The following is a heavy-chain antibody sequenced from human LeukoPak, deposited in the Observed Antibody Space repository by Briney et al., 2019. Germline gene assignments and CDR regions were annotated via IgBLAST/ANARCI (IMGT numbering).Heavy chain of an antibody. J-gene: IGHJ3*02. D-gene: IGHD1-26*01. CDR3: ARDGAGHGAFDI. V-gene: IGHV1-46*01. Sequence: ASVKVSCKASGYTFTSYYMHWVRQAPGQGLEWMGIINPSGGSTSYAQKFQGRVTMTRDTSTSTVYMELSGLRSEDTAVYYCARDGAGHGAFDIWGQGTMVTVSS. CDR1: GYTFTSYY. CDR2: INPSGGST.